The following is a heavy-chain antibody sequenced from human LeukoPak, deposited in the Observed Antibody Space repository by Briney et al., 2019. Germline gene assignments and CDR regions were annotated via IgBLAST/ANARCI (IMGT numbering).Heavy chain of an antibody. V-gene: IGHV4-39*07. CDR3: ARDRGVAVTGFDY. Sequence: SETLSLTCTVSGGSISSSSYYWGWIRQPPGKGLEWIGSIYYSGSTYYNPSLKSRVTISVDTSKNQFSLKLSSVTAADTAVYYCARDRGVAVTGFDYWGQGTLVTVSS. D-gene: IGHD4-23*01. CDR1: GGSISSSSYY. CDR2: IYYSGST. J-gene: IGHJ4*02.